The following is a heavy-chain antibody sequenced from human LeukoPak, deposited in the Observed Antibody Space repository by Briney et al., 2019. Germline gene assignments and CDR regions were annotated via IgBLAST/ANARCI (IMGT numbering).Heavy chain of an antibody. CDR1: GGSISSYY. V-gene: IGHV4-59*01. Sequence: SETLSLTCTVSGGSISSYYWSWIRQPPGKGREWIVYIYYSGSTNYNPSLKSRVTISVDTSKNQFSLKLSSVTAADTAVYYCARDPGYYGSGSYYGWFDPWGQGTLVTVSS. J-gene: IGHJ5*02. CDR3: ARDPGYYGSGSYYGWFDP. CDR2: IYYSGST. D-gene: IGHD3-10*01.